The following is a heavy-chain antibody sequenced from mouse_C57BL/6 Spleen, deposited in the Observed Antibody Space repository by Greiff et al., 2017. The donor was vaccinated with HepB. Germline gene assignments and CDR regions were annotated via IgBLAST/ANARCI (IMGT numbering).Heavy chain of an antibody. CDR3: ARLPLDYYAMDY. J-gene: IGHJ4*01. CDR2: IYPGDGDT. V-gene: IGHV1-82*01. CDR1: GYAFSSSW. Sequence: QVQLQQSGPELVKPGASVKISCKASGYAFSSSWMNWVKQRPGKGLEWIGRIYPGDGDTNYNGKFKGKATLTAEKSSSTAYMQLSILTSEDSAVYFCARLPLDYYAMDYWGQGTSVTVSS.